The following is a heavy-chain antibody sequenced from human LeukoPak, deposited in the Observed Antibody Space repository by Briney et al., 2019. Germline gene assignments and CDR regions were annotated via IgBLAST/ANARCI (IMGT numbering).Heavy chain of an antibody. CDR1: GFTFSNYA. Sequence: GGALRLSRAASGFTFSNYAMNWVRQAPGKGLEWVSGICGTGGGTYYADSVKGRFTISRDNSKNTLYLEMNSLRGEDTAVYYCAKAPSGWYYYCGMDVWGQGTTVTASS. CDR2: ICGTGGGT. D-gene: IGHD6-19*01. J-gene: IGHJ6*02. V-gene: IGHV3-23*01. CDR3: AKAPSGWYYYCGMDV.